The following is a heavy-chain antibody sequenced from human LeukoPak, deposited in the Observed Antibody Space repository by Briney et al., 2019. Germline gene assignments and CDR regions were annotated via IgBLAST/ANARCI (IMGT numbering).Heavy chain of an antibody. CDR2: FFVSGST. CDR1: GGSISSSSDY. D-gene: IGHD6-25*01. V-gene: IGHV4-39*01. CDR3: ARQFATAAADTRGYFDY. J-gene: IGHJ4*02. Sequence: ASETLSLTCTVSGGSISSSSDYWGWIRQAPGKGLEWIGSFFVSGSTHYNPSLRSRATLFVDTSKNQFSLKLTYMTAADAATYFCARQFATAAADTRGYFDYWGQGTVVAVSS.